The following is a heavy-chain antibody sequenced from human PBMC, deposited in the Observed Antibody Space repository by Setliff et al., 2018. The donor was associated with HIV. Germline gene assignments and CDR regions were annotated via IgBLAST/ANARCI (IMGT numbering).Heavy chain of an antibody. CDR2: IRSKAYGGTT. V-gene: IGHV3-49*04. Sequence: PGGSLRLSCTASGFTFGDYAMSWVRQAPGKGLEWVGFIRSKAYGGTTEYAASVKGRFTISRDDSKSIAYLQMNSLKTEDTAVYYCTRAIGYYDFWSGYYARVGYYYYYYYMDVWGKGTTVTVS. J-gene: IGHJ6*03. CDR1: GFTFGDYA. CDR3: TRAIGYYDFWSGYYARVGYYYYYYYMDV. D-gene: IGHD3-3*01.